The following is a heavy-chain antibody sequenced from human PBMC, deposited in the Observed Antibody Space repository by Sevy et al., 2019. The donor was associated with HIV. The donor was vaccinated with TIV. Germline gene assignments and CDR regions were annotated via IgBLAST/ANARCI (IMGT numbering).Heavy chain of an antibody. J-gene: IGHJ4*02. CDR1: GFTVSSNY. Sequence: GGSLRLSCAASGFTVSSNYMSWVRQAPGKGLEWVSVIYSGGSTYYADSVKGRFTISRDNSKNTLYLQMNSLRAEDTAVYYCARWGSGTNYIDYWGQGTLVTVSS. CDR3: ARWGSGTNYIDY. D-gene: IGHD2-2*01. V-gene: IGHV3-53*01. CDR2: IYSGGST.